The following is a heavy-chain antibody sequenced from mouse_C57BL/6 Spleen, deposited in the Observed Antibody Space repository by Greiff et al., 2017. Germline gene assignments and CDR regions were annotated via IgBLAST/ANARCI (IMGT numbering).Heavy chain of an antibody. J-gene: IGHJ4*01. CDR3: ARRFDYFYYAMDD. V-gene: IGHV1-42*01. Sequence: VQLQQSGPELVKPGASVKISCKASGYSFTGYYMNWVKQSPEKSLEWIGEINPSTGGTTYNQKFKAKATLTVDKSSSTAYMQLKSLTSKDSAVYYCARRFDYFYYAMDDWGHRASVTVSS. CDR2: INPSTGGT. D-gene: IGHD1-1*01. CDR1: GYSFTGYY.